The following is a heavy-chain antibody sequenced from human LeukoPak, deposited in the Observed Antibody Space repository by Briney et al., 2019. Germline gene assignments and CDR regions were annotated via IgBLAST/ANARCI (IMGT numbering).Heavy chain of an antibody. CDR3: ARVRVAENWFDP. CDR2: IYYSGST. D-gene: IGHD3-3*01. CDR1: GGSISSGSYY. J-gene: IGHJ5*02. V-gene: IGHV4-31*03. Sequence: SQTLSLTCTVSGGSISSGSYYWSWIREHPGKGLESIGYIYYSGSTYNNPSLKSRVTISLDTSKNQFSLKLNSVTAADTAVYYCARVRVAENWFDPWGQGTLVTASS.